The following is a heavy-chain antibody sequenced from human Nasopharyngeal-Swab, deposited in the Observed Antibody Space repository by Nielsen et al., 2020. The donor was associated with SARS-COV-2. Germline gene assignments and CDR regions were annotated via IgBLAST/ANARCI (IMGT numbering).Heavy chain of an antibody. Sequence: SLRLSCATSGFTFDDYALHWVRQAPGKGLEWVSGISWNSGSIGYADSVKGRFTISRDNAKNFLYLQMNSLRPEDTALYYCAKDGAYYGMDVWGQGTTVTVSS. V-gene: IGHV3-9*01. CDR3: AKDGAYYGMDV. CDR2: ISWNSGSI. J-gene: IGHJ6*02. CDR1: GFTFDDYA.